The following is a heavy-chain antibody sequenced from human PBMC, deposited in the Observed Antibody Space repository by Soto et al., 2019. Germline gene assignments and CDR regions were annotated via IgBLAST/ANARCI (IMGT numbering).Heavy chain of an antibody. CDR1: GFTFSSYS. Sequence: GGSLRLSCAASGFTFSSYSMNWVRQAPGKGLEWVSSISSSSSYIYYADSVKGRFTISRDNAKNSLYLQMNSLRAEDTAVYYCARDAPPYSSGWYNWFDPWGQGTLVTVSS. D-gene: IGHD6-19*01. J-gene: IGHJ5*02. CDR3: ARDAPPYSSGWYNWFDP. CDR2: ISSSSSYI. V-gene: IGHV3-21*01.